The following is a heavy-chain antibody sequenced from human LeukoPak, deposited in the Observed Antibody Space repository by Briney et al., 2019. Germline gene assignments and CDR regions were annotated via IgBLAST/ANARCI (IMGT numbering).Heavy chain of an antibody. CDR1: GLNLSTYW. CDR3: AREGGYDFPRDY. D-gene: IGHD5-12*01. V-gene: IGHV3-74*01. CDR2: INGYGSST. J-gene: IGHJ4*02. Sequence: PGGSLRLSCAASGLNLSTYWMHWVRQAPGNGLLWVSRINGYGSSTTTSYAGSVKGRFTISRDYAKNTLYLQMNSLRAEDTAVYYCAREGGYDFPRDYWGQGTLVSVSS.